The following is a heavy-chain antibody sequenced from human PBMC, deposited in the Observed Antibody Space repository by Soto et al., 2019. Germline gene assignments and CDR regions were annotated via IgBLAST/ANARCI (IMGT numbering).Heavy chain of an antibody. CDR1: GGTFSSYA. CDR2: IIPSGGTA. J-gene: IGHJ6*03. D-gene: IGHD5-12*01. V-gene: IGHV1-69*04. CDR3: ASSSLATTKQNYYYYYMDV. Sequence: GASVKVSCKASGGTFSSYAISWVRQAPGQGLEWMGMIIPSGGTANYAQKFQGRVTMTRDTSTSTVYMELSSLRSEDTAVYYCASSSLATTKQNYYYYYMDVWGKGTTVTVSS.